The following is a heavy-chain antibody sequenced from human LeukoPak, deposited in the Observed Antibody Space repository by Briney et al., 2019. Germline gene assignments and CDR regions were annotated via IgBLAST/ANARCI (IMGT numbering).Heavy chain of an antibody. V-gene: IGHV3-23*01. CDR3: AKDPTMIVVVIPDY. J-gene: IGHJ4*02. CDR1: GFTFSSYA. D-gene: IGHD3-22*01. CDR2: ISGSGGST. Sequence: GGFLRLSCAASGFTFSSYAMSWVRQAPGKGLEWVSAISGSGGSTYYADSVKGRFTISRDNSKNTLYLQMNSLRAEDTAVYYCAKDPTMIVVVIPDYWAREPWSPSPQ.